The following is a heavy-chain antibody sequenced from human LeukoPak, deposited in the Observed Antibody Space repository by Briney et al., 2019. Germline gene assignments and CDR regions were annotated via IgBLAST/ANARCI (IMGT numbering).Heavy chain of an antibody. CDR1: GGTFSSYA. D-gene: IGHD3-10*01. CDR2: IIPIFGTA. Sequence: ASVKVSCKASGGTFSSYAISWVRQAPGQGLEWMGGIIPIFGTANYAQKFQGRVTITTDESTSTAYMELSSLRSEDTAVYYCARDVGSGSHYYYMDVWGKGTTVTVSS. J-gene: IGHJ6*03. CDR3: ARDVGSGSHYYYMDV. V-gene: IGHV1-69*05.